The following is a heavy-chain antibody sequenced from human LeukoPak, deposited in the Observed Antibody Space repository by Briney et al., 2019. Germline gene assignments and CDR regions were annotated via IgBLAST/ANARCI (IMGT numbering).Heavy chain of an antibody. CDR1: GFTFSSYD. D-gene: IGHD3-10*01. CDR2: IGTAGDT. V-gene: IGHV3-13*04. Sequence: PGGSLRLSCAASGFTFSSYDMHWVRQATGKGLEWVSAIGTAGDTYYPGSAKGRFTISRENAKNSLYLQMNSLRAGDTAVYYCARAGHYGSGTSDAFDIWGQGTMVTVSS. CDR3: ARAGHYGSGTSDAFDI. J-gene: IGHJ3*02.